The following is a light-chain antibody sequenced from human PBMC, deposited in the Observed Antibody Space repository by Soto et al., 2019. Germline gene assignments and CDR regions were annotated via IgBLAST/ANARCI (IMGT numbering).Light chain of an antibody. CDR1: QTVSNSY. CDR2: DAS. Sequence: EIVLTQSPGPLSLSPGEIATLSCRASQTVSNSYLAWYQQKPGQAPRLLIFDASTRATVIPDRFSGSGSGTDFTLTISRLEPEDFAVYYCQQYGSSPQTFGQGTKVDIK. J-gene: IGKJ1*01. V-gene: IGKV3-20*01. CDR3: QQYGSSPQT.